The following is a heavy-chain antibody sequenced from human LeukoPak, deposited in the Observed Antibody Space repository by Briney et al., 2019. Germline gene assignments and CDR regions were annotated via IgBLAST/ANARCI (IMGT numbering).Heavy chain of an antibody. J-gene: IGHJ3*02. CDR3: ARQTSYSLDI. V-gene: IGHV5-51*01. Sequence: GESLKISCQGFGYSSTNYWIGWVRQMPGKGLEWMGIIYPGDSDTRYSPSFQGQVTISADKSISTAYLQWSSLKASDTAMYYCARQTSYSLDIWGQGTMVTVSS. CDR1: GYSSTNYW. D-gene: IGHD2-15*01. CDR2: IYPGDSDT.